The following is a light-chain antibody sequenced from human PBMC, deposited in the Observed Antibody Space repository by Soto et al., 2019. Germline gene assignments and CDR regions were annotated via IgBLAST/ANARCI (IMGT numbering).Light chain of an antibody. V-gene: IGLV2-14*01. CDR1: SSDVGAYNY. Sequence: QSVLTQPASVSGSPGQSITISCTGTSSDVGAYNYVSWYQQHPGKAPKLMIFDVSNRPSGVSNRFSGSKSGNTASLTISGLQAEDEADYYCSSYPTATTRVFGGGTKLTVL. CDR2: DVS. CDR3: SSYPTATTRV. J-gene: IGLJ3*02.